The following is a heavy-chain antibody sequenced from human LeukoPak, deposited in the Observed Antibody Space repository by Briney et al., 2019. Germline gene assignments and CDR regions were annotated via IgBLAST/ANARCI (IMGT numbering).Heavy chain of an antibody. CDR1: GGSFSGYY. D-gene: IGHD3-3*01. CDR3: ARYVFLGVVTHGPFDY. CDR2: INHSGST. J-gene: IGHJ4*02. V-gene: IGHV4-34*01. Sequence: SETLSLTCAVYGGSFSGYYWSWIRQPPGKGLEWIGEINHSGSTNYNPSLKSRVTISVDTSKNQFSLKLSSVTAADTAVYYCARYVFLGVVTHGPFDYWGQGTLVTVSS.